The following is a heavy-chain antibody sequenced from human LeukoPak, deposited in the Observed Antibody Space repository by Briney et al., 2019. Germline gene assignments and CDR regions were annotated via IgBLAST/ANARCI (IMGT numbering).Heavy chain of an antibody. CDR3: ATVFTKRRRQQLVPYYFDY. J-gene: IGHJ4*02. CDR2: MNPNSGNT. Sequence: ASVKVSCKASGYTFTSYDINWVRQATGQGLEWMGWMNPNSGNTGYAQKFQGRVTMTRNTSISTAYMELSSLRSEDTAVYYCATVFTKRRRQQLVPYYFDYWGQGTLVTVSS. D-gene: IGHD6-13*01. CDR1: GYTFTSYD. V-gene: IGHV1-8*01.